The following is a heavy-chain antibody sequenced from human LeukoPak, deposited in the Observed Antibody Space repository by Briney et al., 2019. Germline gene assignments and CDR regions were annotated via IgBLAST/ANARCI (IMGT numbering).Heavy chain of an antibody. CDR3: ASVGPYCSSTSCYGAFDI. CDR1: GFTVSSNY. V-gene: IGHV3-53*01. Sequence: PGGSLRLSCAASGFTVSSNYMSWVRQAPGKGLEWVSVIYSGGSTYYADSVKGRFTISRDNSKNTLYLQMNSLRAEDTAVYYCASVGPYCSSTSCYGAFDIWGQGTMVTVSS. J-gene: IGHJ3*02. D-gene: IGHD2-2*01. CDR2: IYSGGST.